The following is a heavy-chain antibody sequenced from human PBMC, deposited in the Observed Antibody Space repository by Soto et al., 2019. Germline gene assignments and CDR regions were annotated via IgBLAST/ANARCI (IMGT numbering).Heavy chain of an antibody. V-gene: IGHV3-74*01. Sequence: EVQLIESGGGLVQPGGSLRLSCAASGFTFTKSWMHWVRQTPGKGLEWVSRVNTDGSDTIYADSVKGRFTISRDNAKNTLYLQMNRLTAEDTAMYYCARDQSVSGPTTLRYWGQGALVTVSS. D-gene: IGHD6-19*01. CDR3: ARDQSVSGPTTLRY. CDR2: VNTDGSDT. J-gene: IGHJ4*02. CDR1: GFTFTKSW.